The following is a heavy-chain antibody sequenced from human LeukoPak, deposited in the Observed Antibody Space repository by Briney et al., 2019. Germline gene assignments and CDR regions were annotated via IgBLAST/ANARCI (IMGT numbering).Heavy chain of an antibody. J-gene: IGHJ4*02. D-gene: IGHD3-3*01. CDR3: AHVYVIGKTYYDFWSGYYFDY. CDR2: IYWDDDK. Sequence: SGPTLVKPTQTLTLTCTFSEFSLSTSGVGVGWIRQPPGKALEWLALIYWDDDKRYSPSPKSRLTITKDTSKNQVVLTMTNMDPVDTATYYCAHVYVIGKTYYDFWSGYYFDYWGQGTLVTVSS. V-gene: IGHV2-5*02. CDR1: EFSLSTSGVG.